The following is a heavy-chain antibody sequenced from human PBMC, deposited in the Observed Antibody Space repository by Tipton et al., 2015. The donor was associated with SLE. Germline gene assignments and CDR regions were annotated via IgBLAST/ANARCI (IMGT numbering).Heavy chain of an antibody. Sequence: TLSLTCTVSGVSISDHSWGWIRQPPGKGLEWIGYISYSGRSNYNPSLKSRVTISVDTSKNQFSLKLSSVTAADTAVYYCARRCQYQLLRWGQGTPVTVSS. D-gene: IGHD2-2*01. V-gene: IGHV4-59*11. CDR3: ARRCQYQLLR. CDR1: GVSISDHS. CDR2: ISYSGRS. J-gene: IGHJ4*02.